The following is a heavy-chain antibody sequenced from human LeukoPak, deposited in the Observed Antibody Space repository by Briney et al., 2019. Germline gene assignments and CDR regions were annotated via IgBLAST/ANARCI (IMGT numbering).Heavy chain of an antibody. J-gene: IGHJ5*02. CDR2: IYTSGST. Sequence: SETLSLTCTFSGDSISSYYWSWIRQPAGKGLEWIGRIYTSGSTNYNPSLKSRVTMSVDTSKNQFSLKLSSVTAADTAVYYCARLVVPAADNWFDPWGQGTLVTVSS. V-gene: IGHV4-4*07. D-gene: IGHD2-2*01. CDR3: ARLVVPAADNWFDP. CDR1: GDSISSYY.